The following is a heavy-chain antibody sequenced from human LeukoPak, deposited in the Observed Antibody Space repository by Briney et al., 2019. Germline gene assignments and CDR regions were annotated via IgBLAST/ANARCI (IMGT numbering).Heavy chain of an antibody. Sequence: GESLRISCKGSGYSFTTYWISSVRQMPGKGLEWMGRIDPSDSYTNYSPSFQGHVTISADKSFSTAYLQWTSLKASDTAMYYCARHAKAYGSSCGYWGQGTLVTVSS. D-gene: IGHD6-13*01. CDR1: GYSFTTYW. CDR2: IDPSDSYT. V-gene: IGHV5-10-1*01. J-gene: IGHJ4*02. CDR3: ARHAKAYGSSCGY.